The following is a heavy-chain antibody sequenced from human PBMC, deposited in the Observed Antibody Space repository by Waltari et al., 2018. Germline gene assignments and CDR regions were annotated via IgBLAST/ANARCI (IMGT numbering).Heavy chain of an antibody. D-gene: IGHD4-17*01. CDR3: ARERGYGDYVGY. CDR1: GYSISSGYY. V-gene: IGHV4-38-2*02. J-gene: IGHJ4*02. Sequence: QVQLQESGPGLVKPSETLSLTCTVSGYSISSGYYWGWIRQPPGKGLEWIGSIYHSGSTYYTPSLKSRVTISVDTSKNQFSLKLSSVTAADTAVYYCARERGYGDYVGYWGQGTLVTVSS. CDR2: IYHSGST.